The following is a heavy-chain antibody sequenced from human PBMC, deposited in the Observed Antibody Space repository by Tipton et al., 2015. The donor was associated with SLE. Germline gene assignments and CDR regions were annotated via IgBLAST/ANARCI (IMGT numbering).Heavy chain of an antibody. CDR1: GYNFANYW. D-gene: IGHD5-12*01. CDR2: IYPSDSST. J-gene: IGHJ5*02. V-gene: IGHV5-10-1*01. Sequence: VQLVQSGAEVKKPGESLRISCQGSGYNFANYWISWVRQMPGKGLEWMGRIYPSDSSTKYSPSFQGHVTISSDKSISTAYLQWGSLKASDTAMYYCATSYDEYRENWFDPWGQGTLVTVSS. CDR3: ATSYDEYRENWFDP.